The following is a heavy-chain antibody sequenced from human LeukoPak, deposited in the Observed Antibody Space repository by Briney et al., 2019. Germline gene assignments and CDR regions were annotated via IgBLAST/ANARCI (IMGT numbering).Heavy chain of an antibody. Sequence: SETLSLTCTVSGSIISYYWRWGRQPPGKGREGIGYIYTSGGTNYNPSLKRGGTISRETDKNQFSLDLSSVTAADTAVYYCARQKCTSTSCLTKNAFDIWGQGTMVTVSS. D-gene: IGHD2-2*01. CDR1: GSIISYY. CDR3: ARQKCTSTSCLTKNAFDI. J-gene: IGHJ3*02. CDR2: IYTSGGT. V-gene: IGHV4-4*09.